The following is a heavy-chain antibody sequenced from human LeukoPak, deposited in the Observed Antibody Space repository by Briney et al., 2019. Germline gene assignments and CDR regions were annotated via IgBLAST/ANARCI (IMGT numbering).Heavy chain of an antibody. V-gene: IGHV3-30*02. CDR2: IRYDGSNK. Sequence: GGSLRLSCAASGFPFRSYGMHWVRQAPGKGLEWVAFIRYDGSNKHYADSVKGRFTISRDNSKNTLYLQMNSLRAEDTAVYYCAKDTAMIVASYFDYWGQGTLVTVSS. CDR1: GFPFRSYG. D-gene: IGHD3-22*01. J-gene: IGHJ4*02. CDR3: AKDTAMIVASYFDY.